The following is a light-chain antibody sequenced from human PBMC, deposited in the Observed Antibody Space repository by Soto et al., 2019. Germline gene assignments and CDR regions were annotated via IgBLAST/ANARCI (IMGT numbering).Light chain of an antibody. CDR1: QTVSTY. Sequence: EIFLTQSPAILSLSPGERATLSCRTNQTVSTYLAWYQHKSGQAPRLLIYSASKRATGIPARFSGSGSGTDFTLTISSLEPEDFAFYYCQQRDSWPLTFGGGTKV. V-gene: IGKV3-11*01. CDR2: SAS. J-gene: IGKJ4*01. CDR3: QQRDSWPLT.